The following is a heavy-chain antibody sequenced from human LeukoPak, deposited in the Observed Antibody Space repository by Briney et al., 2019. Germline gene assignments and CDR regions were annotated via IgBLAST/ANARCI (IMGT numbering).Heavy chain of an antibody. CDR2: INHGGST. Sequence: SETLSLTCAVYGGSFSGYYWSWIRQPPGKGLEWIGEINHGGSTNYNPSLKSRVTISVDTSKNQFSLKLSSVTAADTAVYYCARVFGSYDAFDIWGQGTMVTVSS. D-gene: IGHD1-26*01. CDR1: GGSFSGYY. J-gene: IGHJ3*02. CDR3: ARVFGSYDAFDI. V-gene: IGHV4-34*01.